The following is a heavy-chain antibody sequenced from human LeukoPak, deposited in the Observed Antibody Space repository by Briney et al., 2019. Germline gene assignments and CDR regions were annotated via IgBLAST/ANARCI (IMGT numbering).Heavy chain of an antibody. J-gene: IGHJ5*02. CDR1: GGSFSGYY. D-gene: IGHD3-9*01. Sequence: SETLSLTCAVYGGSFSGYYWSWIRQPPGKGLEWIGEINHSGSTNYNPSLKSRVTISVDTSKNQFSLKLSSVTAADTAVYYCARRGYFDWYWSRRNWFDPWGQGTLVTVSS. V-gene: IGHV4-34*01. CDR2: INHSGST. CDR3: ARRGYFDWYWSRRNWFDP.